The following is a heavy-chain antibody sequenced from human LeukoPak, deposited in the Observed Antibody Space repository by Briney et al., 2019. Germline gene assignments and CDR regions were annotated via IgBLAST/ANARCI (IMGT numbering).Heavy chain of an antibody. J-gene: IGHJ6*03. CDR1: GFTFSSYD. V-gene: IGHV3-21*01. D-gene: IGHD3-3*01. Sequence: PGGSLRLSCAASGFTFSSYDMNWVRQAPGKGLEWVSSISGSSSYIYYADSVKGRFTISRDNAKNSLYLEMNSLRAEDTAVYYCAGGRRFGVVIMTNYYYYMDVWGKRTTVTVSS. CDR2: ISGSSSYI. CDR3: AGGRRFGVVIMTNYYYYMDV.